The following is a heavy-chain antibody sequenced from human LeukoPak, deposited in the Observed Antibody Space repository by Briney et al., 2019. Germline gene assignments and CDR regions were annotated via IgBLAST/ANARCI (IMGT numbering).Heavy chain of an antibody. Sequence: GGSLRLSCAASGFTFSSYAMSWVRQAPGKGLEWVSAISGSGGSTYYADSVKGRFTISRDNSEDTLYLQMNSLRAEDTAVYYCAKADDIVVVPAAIIFSPFDYWGQGTLVTVSS. D-gene: IGHD2-2*01. CDR3: AKADDIVVVPAAIIFSPFDY. CDR1: GFTFSSYA. J-gene: IGHJ4*02. CDR2: ISGSGGST. V-gene: IGHV3-23*01.